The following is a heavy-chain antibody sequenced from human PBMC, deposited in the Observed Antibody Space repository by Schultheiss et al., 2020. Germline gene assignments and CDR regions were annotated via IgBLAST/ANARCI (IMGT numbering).Heavy chain of an antibody. CDR1: GFTFSSYS. V-gene: IGHV3-48*02. J-gene: IGHJ4*02. D-gene: IGHD6-19*01. CDR3: ASRVPSYSSHGFDY. CDR2: ISSSSSTI. Sequence: GGSLRLSCAASGFTFSSYSMNWVRQAPGKGLEWVSYISSSSSTIYYADSVKGRFTISRDNAKNSLYLQMNSLRDEDTAVYYCASRVPSYSSHGFDYWCQGTLVTVSS.